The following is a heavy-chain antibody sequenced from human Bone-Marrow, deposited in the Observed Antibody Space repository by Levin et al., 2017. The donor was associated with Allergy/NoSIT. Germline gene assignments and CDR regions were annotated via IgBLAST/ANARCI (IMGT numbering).Heavy chain of an antibody. CDR1: GFTFSSHW. CDR2: ISNDGSIR. D-gene: IGHD3-10*01. CDR3: ARGGFGTGIDY. Sequence: GGSLRLSCAASGFTFSSHWIHWVRQAPGKGLVWISFISNDGSIRSYADSVKGRFTISRDNAKNTLYLQMNRMRPEDTAMYFCARGGFGTGIDYWAREPWSPPPQ. V-gene: IGHV3-74*01. J-gene: IGHJ4*02.